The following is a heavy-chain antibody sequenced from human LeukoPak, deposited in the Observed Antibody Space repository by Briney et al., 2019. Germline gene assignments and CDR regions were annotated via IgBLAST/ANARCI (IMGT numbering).Heavy chain of an antibody. V-gene: IGHV3-48*04. CDR2: ISSSSSTI. Sequence: GGSLRLSCAASGFTFSSHSMNWVRQAPGKGLEWVSYISSSSSTIYYADSVKGRFTISRDNAKNSLYLQMNSLRPDDTALYYCSTDPRLLIYWGHGTLVTVSS. CDR1: GFTFSSHS. CDR3: STDPRLLIY. J-gene: IGHJ4*01. D-gene: IGHD2-8*01.